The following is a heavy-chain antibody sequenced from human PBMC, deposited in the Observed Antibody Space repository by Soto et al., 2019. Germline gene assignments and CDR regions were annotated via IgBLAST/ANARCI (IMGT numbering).Heavy chain of an antibody. Sequence: SETLSLTCTVSGGSISSYYWSWIRHPPGKGLEWIGYIYYSGSTNYNPSLKSRVTISVDTSKNQFSLKLSSVTAADTAVYYCARASYDFWSGYDYWGQGTLVTVSS. D-gene: IGHD3-3*01. CDR2: IYYSGST. V-gene: IGHV4-59*01. CDR3: ARASYDFWSGYDY. CDR1: GGSISSYY. J-gene: IGHJ4*02.